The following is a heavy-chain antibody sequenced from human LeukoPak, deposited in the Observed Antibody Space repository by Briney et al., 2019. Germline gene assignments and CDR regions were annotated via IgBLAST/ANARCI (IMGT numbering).Heavy chain of an antibody. J-gene: IGHJ4*02. Sequence: GGSLRLTCAASGFSFSNYAMTWVRQPPGKGLEWVSSIGGSGDYTNYADSVKGRFTISRVNSKNTLYLLMNSLRAEDTALYYCAKDPYQTYRETGSARPDYWGQGTLVTVSS. CDR1: GFSFSNYA. CDR3: AKDPYQTYRETGSARPDY. CDR2: IGGSGDYT. V-gene: IGHV3-23*01. D-gene: IGHD3-10*01.